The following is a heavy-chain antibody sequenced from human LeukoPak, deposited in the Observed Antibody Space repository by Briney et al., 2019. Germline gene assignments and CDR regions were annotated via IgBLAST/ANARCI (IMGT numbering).Heavy chain of an antibody. CDR3: ARSSYSSSSSV. CDR2: INSDGSEG. Sequence: PGGSLRLSCAASEFTVSSNYMSWVRQAPGKGLEWVASINSDGSEGYYADVVKGRFTISRDNAKNSLYLQINSLRAEDTAVYYCARSSYSSSSSVWGQGTMVTVSS. J-gene: IGHJ3*01. D-gene: IGHD6-6*01. CDR1: EFTVSSNY. V-gene: IGHV3-7*03.